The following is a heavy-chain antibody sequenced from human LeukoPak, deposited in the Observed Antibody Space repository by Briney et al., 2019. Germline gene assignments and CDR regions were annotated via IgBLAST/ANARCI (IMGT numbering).Heavy chain of an antibody. Sequence: PGGSLRLSCAASGFTFDDYAMHWVRQAPGKGLEWVSTISGTNDNTYYADSVKDRFTISRDNSKNTLSLQMNSLRAEDTAVYYCAKGRGTTVTSAANYWGQGTLVTVSS. J-gene: IGHJ4*02. CDR1: GFTFDDYA. CDR2: ISGTNDNT. V-gene: IGHV3-23*01. CDR3: AKGRGTTVTSAANY. D-gene: IGHD4-17*01.